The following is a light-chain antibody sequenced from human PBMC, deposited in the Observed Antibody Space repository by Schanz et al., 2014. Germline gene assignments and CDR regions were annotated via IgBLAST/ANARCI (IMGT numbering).Light chain of an antibody. V-gene: IGKV1-39*01. CDR3: QQYNSYPWT. Sequence: DIQMTQSPSSLSASVGDRVTITCRASQSISSYLNWYQQKPGKAPKLLIYAASSLQSGVPSRFSGSGSGTDFTFTISSLQPDDFATYYCQQYNSYPWTFGQGTKVEIK. CDR1: QSISSY. J-gene: IGKJ1*01. CDR2: AAS.